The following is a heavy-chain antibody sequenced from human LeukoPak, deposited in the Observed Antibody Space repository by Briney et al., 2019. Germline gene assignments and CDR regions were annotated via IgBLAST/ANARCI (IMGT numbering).Heavy chain of an antibody. Sequence: ASVKVSCKASGYTFTGYYMHWVRQGPGQGLEWMGWINPNSGGTNCAQKFQGRVTVTRDTSISTAYMELSRLRSDATAVYYCERTRGSHISMAYLDYCRQGPLVTVSS. CDR2: INPNSGGT. V-gene: IGHV1-2*02. CDR3: ERTRGSHISMAYLDY. J-gene: IGHJ4*02. D-gene: IGHD2/OR15-2a*01. CDR1: GYTFTGYY.